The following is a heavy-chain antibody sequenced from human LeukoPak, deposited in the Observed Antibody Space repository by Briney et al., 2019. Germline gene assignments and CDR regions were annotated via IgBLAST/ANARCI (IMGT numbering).Heavy chain of an antibody. J-gene: IGHJ6*03. Sequence: SETLSLTCAVSGGSISSGGYSWSWIRQPPGKGLEWIGYIYHSGSTYYNPSLKSRVTISVDRSKNQFSLKLSYVTAADTAVYYCARASPGYDSSGYLQGYYYMDVWGKGTTVTVSS. CDR1: GGSISSGGYS. CDR2: IYHSGST. D-gene: IGHD3-22*01. CDR3: ARASPGYDSSGYLQGYYYMDV. V-gene: IGHV4-30-2*01.